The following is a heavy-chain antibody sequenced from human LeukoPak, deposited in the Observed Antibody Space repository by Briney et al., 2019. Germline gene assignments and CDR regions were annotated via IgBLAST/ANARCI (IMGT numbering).Heavy chain of an antibody. V-gene: IGHV1-2*02. CDR2: INPNSGGT. D-gene: IGHD1-7*01. Sequence: ASVKVSCKASGYTFTGYYMHWVRQAPGQGREWMGWINPNSGGTNYAQKFQGRVTMTRDTSISTAYMELSRLRSDDTAVYYCARPITGTTWGIFDYWGQGTLVTVSS. J-gene: IGHJ4*02. CDR1: GYTFTGYY. CDR3: ARPITGTTWGIFDY.